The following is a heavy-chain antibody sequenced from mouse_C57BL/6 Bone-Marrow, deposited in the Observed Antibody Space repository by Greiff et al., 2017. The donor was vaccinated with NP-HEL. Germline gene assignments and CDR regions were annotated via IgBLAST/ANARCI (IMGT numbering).Heavy chain of an antibody. CDR1: GYAFSSSW. V-gene: IGHV1-82*01. J-gene: IGHJ2*01. Sequence: VQGVESGPELVKPGASVKISCKASGYAFSSSWMNWVKQRPGKGLEWIGRIYPGDGDTNYNGKFKGKATLTADKSSSTAYMQLSSLTSEDSAVYFCARWRGQLGGNYFDYWGQGTTLTVSS. CDR3: ARWRGQLGGNYFDY. D-gene: IGHD4-1*02. CDR2: IYPGDGDT.